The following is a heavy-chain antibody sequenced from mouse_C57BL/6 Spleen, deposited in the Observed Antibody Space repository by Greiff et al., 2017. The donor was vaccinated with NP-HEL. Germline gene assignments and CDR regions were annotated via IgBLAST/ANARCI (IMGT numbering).Heavy chain of an antibody. CDR3: ARGGDGNYEEYFDV. V-gene: IGHV1-82*01. Sequence: VKLQQSGPELVKPGASVKISCKASGYAFSSSWMNWVKQRPGKGLEWIGRIYPGDGDTNYNGKFKGKATLTADKSSSTAYMQLSSLTSEDSAVYFCARGGDGNYEEYFDVWGTGTTVTVSS. J-gene: IGHJ1*03. D-gene: IGHD2-1*01. CDR1: GYAFSSSW. CDR2: IYPGDGDT.